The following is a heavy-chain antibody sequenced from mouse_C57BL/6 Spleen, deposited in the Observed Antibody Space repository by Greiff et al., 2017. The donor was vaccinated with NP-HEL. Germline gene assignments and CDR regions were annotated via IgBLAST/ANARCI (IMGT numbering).Heavy chain of an antibody. J-gene: IGHJ3*01. V-gene: IGHV5-4*01. CDR1: GFTFSSYA. Sequence: EVQGVESGGGLVKPGGSLKLSCAASGFTFSSYAMSWVRQTPEKRLEWVATISDGGSYTYYPDNVKGRFTISRDNAKNNLYLQMSHLKSEDTAMYYCARDAEDYYYGSSPGRFAYWGQGTLVTVSA. CDR3: ARDAEDYYYGSSPGRFAY. D-gene: IGHD1-1*01. CDR2: ISDGGSYT.